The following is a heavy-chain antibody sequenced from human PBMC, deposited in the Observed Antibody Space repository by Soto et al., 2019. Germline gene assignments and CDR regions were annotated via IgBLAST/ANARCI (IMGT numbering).Heavy chain of an antibody. D-gene: IGHD6-6*01. V-gene: IGHV4-4*07. J-gene: IGHJ6*02. Sequence: QVQLQESGPGLVKPSETLSLTCTVSGGSISSYYWSWIRQPAGKGLEWIGRIYTSGSTNYNPSLKIRVTMSVDTAKIQYSLKQRSVTAADTAVYYWARDRRPYGRSPLYGIDLWGQGATVTVSS. CDR1: GGSISSYY. CDR2: IYTSGST. CDR3: ARDRRPYGRSPLYGIDL.